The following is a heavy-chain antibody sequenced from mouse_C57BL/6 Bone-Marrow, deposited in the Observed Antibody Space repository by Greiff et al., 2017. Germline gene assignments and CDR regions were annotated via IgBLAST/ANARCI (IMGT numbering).Heavy chain of an antibody. CDR1: GFNIQDDY. CDR2: IDPENGDT. CDR3: TTYSNYYAMDY. V-gene: IGHV14-4*01. Sequence: VQLQQSGAELVRPGASVKLSCTASGFNIQDDYMHWVKQRPEQGLEWIGWIDPENGDTEYASKFQGKATITADTSSNTAYLQLSSLTSEDTAVYYCTTYSNYYAMDYWGQGTSVTVSS. J-gene: IGHJ4*01. D-gene: IGHD2-5*01.